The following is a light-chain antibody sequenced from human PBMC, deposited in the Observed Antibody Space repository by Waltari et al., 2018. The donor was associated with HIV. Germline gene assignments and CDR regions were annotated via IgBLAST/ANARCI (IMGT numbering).Light chain of an antibody. J-gene: IGKJ1*01. Sequence: AIRMTQSPSSFSESTGDRVTITCRASQDISSYLAWYQQKPGKAPNLLIYGGSTLQTGVPSRFSGSGSGTDFTLTISCLQSEDFATYYCQQYYNYPRTFGQGTKVEIK. CDR3: QQYYNYPRT. V-gene: IGKV1-8*01. CDR2: GGS. CDR1: QDISSY.